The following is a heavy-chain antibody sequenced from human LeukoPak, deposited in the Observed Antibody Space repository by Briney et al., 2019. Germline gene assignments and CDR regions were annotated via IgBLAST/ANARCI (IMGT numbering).Heavy chain of an antibody. D-gene: IGHD5-18*01. V-gene: IGHV4-39*01. Sequence: SETLSLTCTVSGGSITTTNYYWAWIRQPPGEGLQWIGSVYYRGNTYYNPSLKSRVTISADTSKNQFSLTLGSVSATDTAVYYCVSPRGFSYGYFDYWGQGTLVTVSS. CDR2: VYYRGNT. CDR3: VSPRGFSYGYFDY. J-gene: IGHJ4*02. CDR1: GGSITTTNYY.